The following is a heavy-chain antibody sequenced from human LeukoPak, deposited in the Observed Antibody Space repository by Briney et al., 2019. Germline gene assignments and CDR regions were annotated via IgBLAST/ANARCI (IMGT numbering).Heavy chain of an antibody. D-gene: IGHD3-22*01. V-gene: IGHV1-69*05. CDR2: IIPIFGTA. CDR3: ARGVTMIGSVY. J-gene: IGHJ4*02. CDR1: GYTFTNYG. Sequence: VASVKVSCKASGYTFTNYGITWVRQAPGQGLEWMGGIIPIFGTANYAQKFQGRVTITTDESTSTAYMELSSLRSEDTAVYYCARGVTMIGSVYWGQGTLVTVSS.